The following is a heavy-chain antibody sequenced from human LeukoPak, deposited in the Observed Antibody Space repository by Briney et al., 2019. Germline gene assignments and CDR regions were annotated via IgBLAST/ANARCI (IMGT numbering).Heavy chain of an antibody. V-gene: IGHV3-30*04. Sequence: AGGSLRLSCAASGFTFSSYAMHWVRQAPGKGLEWVAVISDDGTKTYYADSVKGRFNISRDNSKRTLFVQINSLRSDDTAIYYCARRIGFGLDPWGQGTLVTVSS. CDR2: ISDDGTKT. CDR3: ARRIGFGLDP. CDR1: GFTFSSYA. J-gene: IGHJ5*02. D-gene: IGHD3-10*01.